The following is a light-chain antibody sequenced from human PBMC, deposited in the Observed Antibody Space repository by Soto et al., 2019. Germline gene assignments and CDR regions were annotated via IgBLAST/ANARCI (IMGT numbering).Light chain of an antibody. Sequence: EIVMTQSPAALSVSPGERATLSCRASQSVSSNLACYPQKPGQAPRLLIYGASTRATAIPPRFSGSGSGTEFTLTISSLQSEDFADYYCQQYNNWHPWTFGQGTKLEIK. CDR1: QSVSSN. CDR2: GAS. CDR3: QQYNNWHPWT. J-gene: IGKJ2*02. V-gene: IGKV3-15*01.